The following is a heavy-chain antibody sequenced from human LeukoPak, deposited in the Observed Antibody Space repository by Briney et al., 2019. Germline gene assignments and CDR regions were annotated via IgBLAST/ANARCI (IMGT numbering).Heavy chain of an antibody. CDR2: IYYSGST. D-gene: IGHD1-1*01. V-gene: IGHV4-59*01. J-gene: IGHJ4*02. CDR3: ATGLTTGTTFDY. CDR1: GVSIGSYY. Sequence: ETLSLTCTVSGVSIGSYYWSWIRQPPGKGLEWIGYIYYSGSTNYNPSLKSRVTISVDTSKNQFSLKLSSVTAADTPVYYCATGLTTGTTFDYWGQGALVTVSS.